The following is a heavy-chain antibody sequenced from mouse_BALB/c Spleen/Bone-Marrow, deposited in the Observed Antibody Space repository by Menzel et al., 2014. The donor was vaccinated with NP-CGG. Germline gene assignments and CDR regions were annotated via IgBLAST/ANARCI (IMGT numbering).Heavy chain of an antibody. CDR2: ISDGGSYA. Sequence: DVHLVESGGGLVKPGGSLKLSCAASGFTFSDYYMYWVRQTPEKRLEWVATISDGGSYAYYPDSVKGRFTISRDNAKNNLYLQMSSLKSGDTAMYYCANWAYWGQGTLVTVSA. CDR1: GFTFSDYY. CDR3: ANWAY. J-gene: IGHJ3*01. D-gene: IGHD4-1*01. V-gene: IGHV5-4*02.